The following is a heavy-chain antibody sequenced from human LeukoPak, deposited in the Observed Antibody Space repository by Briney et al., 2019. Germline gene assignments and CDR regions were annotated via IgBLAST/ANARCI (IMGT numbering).Heavy chain of an antibody. V-gene: IGHV3-30*19. CDR1: GFTFSGYG. CDR3: ARSTYCSSTSCYIATSGYFDY. D-gene: IGHD2-2*01. CDR2: ISYDGSNK. J-gene: IGHJ4*02. Sequence: GGSLRLSCAASGFTFSGYGMHWVRQAPGKGLEWVAVISYDGSNKYYADSVKGRFTISRDNSKNTLYLQMNSLRAEDTAVYYCARSTYCSSTSCYIATSGYFDYWGQGTLVTVSS.